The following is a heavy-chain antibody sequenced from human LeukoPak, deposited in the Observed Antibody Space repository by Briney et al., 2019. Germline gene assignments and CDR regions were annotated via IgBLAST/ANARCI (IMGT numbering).Heavy chain of an antibody. D-gene: IGHD2-15*01. V-gene: IGHV3-23*01. J-gene: IGHJ5*02. CDR1: GFTFREYS. Sequence: GGSLRLSCAASGFTFREYSMSWVRQAPGKGLXXXSNIRSNGRDTFYTDSVRGRFTISRDNSKNTLYLEMNSLRADDTAVYYCAKGGYTSFFDPWGQGTLVTVSS. CDR2: IRSNGRDT. CDR3: AKGGYTSFFDP.